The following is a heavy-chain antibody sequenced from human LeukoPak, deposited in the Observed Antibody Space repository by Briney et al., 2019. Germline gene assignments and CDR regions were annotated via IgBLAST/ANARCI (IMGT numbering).Heavy chain of an antibody. V-gene: IGHV3-48*03. CDR1: GFTFRSHE. CDR2: ISGNGSTI. D-gene: IGHD5-12*01. CDR3: ARELRDIVATTFDY. J-gene: IGHJ4*02. Sequence: GGSLRLSCAASGFTFRSHEMNWVRQAPGKGLEWVSYISGNGSTIYYADSVKGRFTISRDNAKNSLYLQMNSLRAEDTAVYYCARELRDIVATTFDYWGQGTLVTVSS.